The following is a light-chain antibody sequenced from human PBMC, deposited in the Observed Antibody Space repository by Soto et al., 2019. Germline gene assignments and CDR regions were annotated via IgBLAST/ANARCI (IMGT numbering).Light chain of an antibody. V-gene: IGKV3-15*01. CDR3: QQYNNWPPWT. CDR2: GTS. CDR1: QSVNSN. J-gene: IGKJ1*01. Sequence: EIVITQSPATLSLSPGERATLSCRASQSVNSNLAWYQQKAGQAPRLLIYGTSTRATGIPARFSGSGSGTEFTLTISSLQSEDFAVYYCQQYNNWPPWTFGQGTKVDIK.